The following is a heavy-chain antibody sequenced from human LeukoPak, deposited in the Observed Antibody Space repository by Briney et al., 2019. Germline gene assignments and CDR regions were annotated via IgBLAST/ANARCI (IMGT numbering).Heavy chain of an antibody. CDR1: GFTFSSYE. Sequence: GGSLRLSCAAAGFTFSSYEMNWVRQAPGKGLEWVSYISSSGSTIYYADSVKGRFTISRDNAKNSLYLQMNSLRAEDTAVYYCARDSYSSIADYWGQGTLVIVSS. J-gene: IGHJ4*02. V-gene: IGHV3-48*03. D-gene: IGHD6-13*01. CDR2: ISSSGSTI. CDR3: ARDSYSSIADY.